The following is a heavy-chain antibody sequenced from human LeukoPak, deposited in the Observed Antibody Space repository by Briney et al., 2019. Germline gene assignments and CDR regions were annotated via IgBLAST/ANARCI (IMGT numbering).Heavy chain of an antibody. CDR3: TRRVDATRWYDP. Sequence: GGSLRFSCAASGFSFSTYWMHWVRQAPGEGLVWVSRINGDGSTTNYADSVKGRFTISRDNAKNTLYLQMNSLRAEDTAVYYCTRRVDATRWYDPWGQGTLVTVSS. CDR2: INGDGSTT. J-gene: IGHJ5*02. D-gene: IGHD2-15*01. CDR1: GFSFSTYW. V-gene: IGHV3-74*01.